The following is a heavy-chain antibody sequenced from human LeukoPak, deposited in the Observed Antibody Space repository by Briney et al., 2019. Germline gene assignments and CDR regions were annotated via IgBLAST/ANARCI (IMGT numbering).Heavy chain of an antibody. Sequence: PGGSLRLSCAASGFTFSLYGMRWVRQAPGKGLEWVAVIWYDGSNEYYGNSVKGRFTISRDNSKDTLYLQMNSLRAEDTAVYYCAKDVGFHSSLAAAGLLDHWGQGTLVTVSS. CDR3: AKDVGFHSSLAAAGLLDH. CDR2: IWYDGSNE. D-gene: IGHD1-26*01. J-gene: IGHJ4*02. V-gene: IGHV3-33*03. CDR1: GFTFSLYG.